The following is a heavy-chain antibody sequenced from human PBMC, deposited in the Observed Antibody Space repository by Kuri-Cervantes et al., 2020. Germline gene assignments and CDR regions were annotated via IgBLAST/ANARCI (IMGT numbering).Heavy chain of an antibody. D-gene: IGHD3-9*01. CDR1: ASSIISGGYY. J-gene: IGHJ3*02. CDR2: IFYCGST. V-gene: IGHV4-30-4*01. Sequence: WILPASSIISGGYYWCWIRQPRGRGREWIGNIFYCGSTYYNPYLKSPVTISVDTSKNQFSLKLSSVTSADTAVYYCARVPGTFLTGYYRRRDAFDIWGQGTMVTVSS. CDR3: ARVPGTFLTGYYRRRDAFDI.